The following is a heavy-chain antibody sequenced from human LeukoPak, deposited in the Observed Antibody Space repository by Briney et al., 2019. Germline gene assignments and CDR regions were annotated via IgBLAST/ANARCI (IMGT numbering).Heavy chain of an antibody. D-gene: IGHD2-21*01. CDR1: GGSFSGYY. V-gene: IGHV4-34*01. CDR2: INHSGST. CDR3: ARDNRAGHIDP. J-gene: IGHJ5*02. Sequence: SDTLSLTCAVYGGSFSGYYWSWIRQPPGKGLEWMGDINHSGSTNYNPSLKSQVTISVDTSKNQISLKLSSVTAADTAVYYCARDNRAGHIDPWGQGTLVTVFS.